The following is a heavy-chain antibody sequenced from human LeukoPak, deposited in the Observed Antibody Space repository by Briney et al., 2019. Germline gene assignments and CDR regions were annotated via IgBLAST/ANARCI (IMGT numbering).Heavy chain of an antibody. J-gene: IGHJ4*02. CDR1: GYTFTGYY. Sequence: GVSVKVSCKASGYTFTGYYMHWVRQAPGQGPEWMGWINPNSGGTNYAQKFQGRVTMTRDTSISTAYMELSRLRSDDTAVYYCAKGPYYDSSGYLFDYWGQGTLVTVSS. D-gene: IGHD3-22*01. V-gene: IGHV1-2*02. CDR2: INPNSGGT. CDR3: AKGPYYDSSGYLFDY.